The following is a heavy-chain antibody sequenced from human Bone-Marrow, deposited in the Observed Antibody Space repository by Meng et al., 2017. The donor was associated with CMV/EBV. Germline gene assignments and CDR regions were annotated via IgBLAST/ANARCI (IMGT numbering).Heavy chain of an antibody. D-gene: IGHD2-8*01. V-gene: IGHV3-30*02. CDR3: AREAQLSYAGSFQVDY. J-gene: IGHJ4*02. CDR2: IRYDGNNK. Sequence: GESLKISCAASGFIFTSHGMHWVRQAPGKGLEWVSFIRYDGNNKYYADSVRGRFTVSRDNSKNTLYLQMDSLRVEDTAVYYCAREAQLSYAGSFQVDYWGQGMLVTFAS. CDR1: GFIFTSHG.